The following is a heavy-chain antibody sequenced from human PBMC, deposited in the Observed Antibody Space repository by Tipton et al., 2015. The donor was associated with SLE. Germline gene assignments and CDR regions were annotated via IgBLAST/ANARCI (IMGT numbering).Heavy chain of an antibody. D-gene: IGHD2-21*01. CDR2: IYSGGST. Sequence: LSLTCAVYGGSFSGYYWSWVRQAPGKGLEWVSVIYSGGSTYYADSVKGRFTISRDNSKNTLYLQMNSLRAEDTAVYYCASYAGLWGYWGQGTLVTVSS. CDR1: GGSFSGYY. CDR3: ASYAGLWGY. J-gene: IGHJ4*02. V-gene: IGHV3-66*02.